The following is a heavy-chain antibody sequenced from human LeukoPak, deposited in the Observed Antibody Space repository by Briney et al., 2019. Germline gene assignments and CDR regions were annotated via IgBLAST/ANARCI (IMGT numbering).Heavy chain of an antibody. V-gene: IGHV3-21*01. D-gene: IGHD4/OR15-4a*01. J-gene: IGHJ4*02. CDR3: VRDGATCLEFDY. Sequence: GGSLRLSCAASGFTFNNYSMNWVRQAPGKGLEWVSSISAGSTYIHYADSVKGRFTISRDNARNSLFMQMNSLRAEDTAVYYCVRDGATCLEFDYWGQGTLVTVSS. CDR2: ISAGSTYI. CDR1: GFTFNNYS.